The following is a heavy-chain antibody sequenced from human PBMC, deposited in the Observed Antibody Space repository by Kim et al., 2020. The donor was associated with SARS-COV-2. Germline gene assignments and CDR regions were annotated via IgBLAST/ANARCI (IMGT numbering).Heavy chain of an antibody. D-gene: IGHD6-13*01. Sequence: SETLSLTCTVSGASIRSYYWSWIRQPPGKGLEWIAYIYYSGSTNYNPSLKSRVTISLDTSKNQFSLKLSSVTAADTAVYYCASRIAAPGYYGMDVWGQGTTVTVYS. V-gene: IGHV4-59*13. CDR1: GASIRSYY. J-gene: IGHJ6*02. CDR3: ASRIAAPGYYGMDV. CDR2: IYYSGST.